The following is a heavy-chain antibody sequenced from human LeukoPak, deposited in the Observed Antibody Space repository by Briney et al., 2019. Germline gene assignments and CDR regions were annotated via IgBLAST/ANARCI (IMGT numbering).Heavy chain of an antibody. CDR2: IWYDGSNR. V-gene: IGHV3-33*01. CDR3: ARDPPYSGSYYGFDY. J-gene: IGHJ4*02. Sequence: GGSLRLSCAASGFTFSSYGMHWVRQAPGKGLEWVAVIWYDGSNRYYADSVKGRFTISRDNAKNSLYLQMNSLRDEDTAVYYCARDPPYSGSYYGFDYWGQGTLVTVSS. CDR1: GFTFSSYG. D-gene: IGHD1-26*01.